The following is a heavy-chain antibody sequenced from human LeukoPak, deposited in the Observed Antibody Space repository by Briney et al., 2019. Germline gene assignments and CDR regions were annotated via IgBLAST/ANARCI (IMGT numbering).Heavy chain of an antibody. V-gene: IGHV4-39*07. J-gene: IGHJ4*02. CDR2: IYYSGST. Sequence: SETLSLTCTVSGGSISSSSYYWGWIRQPPGKGLEWIGSIYYSGSTYYNPSLKSRVTISVDTSKNQFSLKLSSVTATDTAVYYCARAWGAGQLVPFDYWGQGTLVTVSS. CDR1: GGSISSSSYY. D-gene: IGHD6-6*01. CDR3: ARAWGAGQLVPFDY.